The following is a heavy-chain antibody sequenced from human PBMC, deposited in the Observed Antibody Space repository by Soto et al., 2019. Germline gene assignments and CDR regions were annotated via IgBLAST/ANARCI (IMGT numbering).Heavy chain of an antibody. V-gene: IGHV1-69*01. CDR1: GGTFSSYA. D-gene: IGHD4-17*01. Sequence: QVQLVQSGAEVKKPGSSVNVSCKASGGTFSSYAISWVRQAPGQGLEWMGGIIPIFVTANYAQKFQGRVTITADESASTAYMELSSLRSEDTAVYYCARDHLPFTTVTYFVYWGLGTLVTASS. CDR3: ARDHLPFTTVTYFVY. J-gene: IGHJ4*02. CDR2: IIPIFVTA.